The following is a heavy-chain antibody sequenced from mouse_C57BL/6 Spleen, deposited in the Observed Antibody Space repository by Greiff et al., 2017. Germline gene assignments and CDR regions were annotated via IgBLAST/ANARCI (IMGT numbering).Heavy chain of an antibody. Sequence: QVQLQQPGTELVKPGASVKLSCKASGYTFTSYWMHWVKQRPGQGLEWIGNINPSNGGTNYNEKFKSKATLTVDKSSSTAYMQLSSLTSEDSAVYYCARGGLYDGYYVGYCDYWDQSTTLTVSS. D-gene: IGHD2-3*01. CDR1: GYTFTSYW. CDR2: INPSNGGT. V-gene: IGHV1-53*01. CDR3: ARGGLYDGYYVGYCDY. J-gene: IGHJ2*01.